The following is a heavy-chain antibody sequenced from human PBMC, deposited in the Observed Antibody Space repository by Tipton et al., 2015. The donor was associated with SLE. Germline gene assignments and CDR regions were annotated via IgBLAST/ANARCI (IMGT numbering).Heavy chain of an antibody. D-gene: IGHD4-23*01. J-gene: IGHJ4*02. CDR2: INHSGST. CDR1: GGSFSGYY. Sequence: TLSLTCAVYGGSFSGYYWSWIRQPPGKGLEWIGEINHSGSTNYNPSLKSRVTISVDRSKNQFSLKLSSVTAADTAVYYCARDTDYGGNYFDCWGQGTLVTVSS. V-gene: IGHV4-34*01. CDR3: ARDTDYGGNYFDC.